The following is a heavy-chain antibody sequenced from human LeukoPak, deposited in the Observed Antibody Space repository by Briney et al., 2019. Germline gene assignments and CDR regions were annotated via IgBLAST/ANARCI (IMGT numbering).Heavy chain of an antibody. J-gene: IGHJ4*02. CDR1: GFTFSSYW. Sequence: PGGSLRLSCAASGFTFSSYWMSWVRQAPGKGLEWVANIKQDGSEKYYVDSVKGRFTISRDNAKNSLYLQMGSLRAEDTAVYYCARPGTGYSDYDWDYWGQGTLVTVSP. D-gene: IGHD5-12*01. CDR3: ARPGTGYSDYDWDY. CDR2: IKQDGSEK. V-gene: IGHV3-7*05.